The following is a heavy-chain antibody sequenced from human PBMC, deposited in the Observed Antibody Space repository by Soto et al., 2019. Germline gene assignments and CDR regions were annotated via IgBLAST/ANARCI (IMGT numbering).Heavy chain of an antibody. D-gene: IGHD2-15*01. CDR1: GFSISLAQY. CDR3: ARRPVRGVRIFDF. V-gene: IGHV4-38-2*01. J-gene: IGHJ4*02. Sequence: SEALSLTCAVSGFSISLAQYWGWKRPPPGKGLEWIGSTHHSGRTYYSTSLKSRVTISVDTSKNQVSLKLNSVTAADTALYYCARRPVRGVRIFDFWGQGTLVTVSS. CDR2: THHSGRT.